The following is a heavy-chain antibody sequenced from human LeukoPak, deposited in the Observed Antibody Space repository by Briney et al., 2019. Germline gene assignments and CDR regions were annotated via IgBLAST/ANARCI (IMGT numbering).Heavy chain of an antibody. CDR3: ARSNIAARLLYYYFDY. V-gene: IGHV1-69*13. Sequence: SVKVSCKASGGTFNSYAISWVRQAPGQGLEWMGGIIPIFGTANYAQKFQGRVTITADESTSTAYMELSSLRSEDTAVYYCARSNIAARLLYYYFDYWGQGTLVTVSS. D-gene: IGHD6-6*01. CDR2: IIPIFGTA. J-gene: IGHJ4*02. CDR1: GGTFNSYA.